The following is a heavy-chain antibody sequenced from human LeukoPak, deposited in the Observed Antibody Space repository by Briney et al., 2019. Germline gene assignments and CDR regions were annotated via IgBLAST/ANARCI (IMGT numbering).Heavy chain of an antibody. Sequence: GGSLRLSCAASGFAFNNYGITWVRQAPGKGLEWVSSISSSSSYIYYADSVKGRFTISRDNAKNSLYLQMNSLRAEDTAVYYCAKQRVPNPPVSSSWYYFDYWGQGTLVTVSS. CDR1: GFAFNNYG. V-gene: IGHV3-21*01. CDR3: AKQRVPNPPVSSSWYYFDY. D-gene: IGHD6-13*01. CDR2: ISSSSSYI. J-gene: IGHJ4*02.